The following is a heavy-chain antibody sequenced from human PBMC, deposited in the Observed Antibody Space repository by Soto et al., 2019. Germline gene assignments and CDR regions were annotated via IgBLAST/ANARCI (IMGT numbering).Heavy chain of an antibody. V-gene: IGHV3-30*18. CDR3: AKDRGYCDSSSCYLGHAFDV. Sequence: GGSLRLSCAASGFTFSSFGIHWVRQAPGKGLEWVAVISHDGRSKFYGDSVKGRFTVFRDNSKNILSLEMNSLRAEDTAVYYCAKDRGYCDSSSCYLGHAFDVWGQGTMVTVSS. D-gene: IGHD2-2*01. J-gene: IGHJ3*01. CDR2: ISHDGRSK. CDR1: GFTFSSFG.